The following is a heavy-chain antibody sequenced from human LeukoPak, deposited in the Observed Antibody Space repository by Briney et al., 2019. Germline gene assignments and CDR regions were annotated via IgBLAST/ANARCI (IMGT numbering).Heavy chain of an antibody. Sequence: GGSLRLSCAASGFTFSDYYMSWIRQAPGKGLEWVSYISSSSYTNYADSVKGRFTISRDNAKNSLYLQMNSLRAEDTAVYYCARGHPTDTAMVGGDYWGQGTLVTVSS. J-gene: IGHJ4*02. V-gene: IGHV3-11*06. CDR3: ARGHPTDTAMVGGDY. CDR2: ISSSSYT. D-gene: IGHD5-18*01. CDR1: GFTFSDYY.